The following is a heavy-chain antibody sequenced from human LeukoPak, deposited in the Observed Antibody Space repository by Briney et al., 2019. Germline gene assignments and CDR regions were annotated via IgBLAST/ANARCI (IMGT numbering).Heavy chain of an antibody. CDR1: GYTFTGYY. J-gene: IGHJ6*02. CDR3: ASMGIAAAGTYYYYGMDV. CDR2: INPNSGGT. Sequence: ASVKVSCKASGYTFTGYYMHWVRQAPGQGLEWMGWINPNSGGTNYAQKFQGRVTMTRDTSISTAYMELSRLRSDDTAVYYCASMGIAAAGTYYYYGMDVWGQGTTVTVSS. D-gene: IGHD6-13*01. V-gene: IGHV1-2*02.